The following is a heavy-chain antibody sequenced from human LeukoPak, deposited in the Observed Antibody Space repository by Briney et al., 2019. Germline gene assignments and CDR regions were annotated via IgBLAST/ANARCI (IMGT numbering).Heavy chain of an antibody. D-gene: IGHD5-18*01. CDR3: ARDGKSSGYSSPYYMDV. Sequence: PGGSLRLSCAASGFTCDDYAMHWVRQAPGKGLEGVLGISWNSGSIGYADSVKGRFTISRDNAKHTLYLQMNSLRAEDTAVYYCARDGKSSGYSSPYYMDVWGKGTTVTVSS. V-gene: IGHV3-9*01. J-gene: IGHJ6*03. CDR2: ISWNSGSI. CDR1: GFTCDDYA.